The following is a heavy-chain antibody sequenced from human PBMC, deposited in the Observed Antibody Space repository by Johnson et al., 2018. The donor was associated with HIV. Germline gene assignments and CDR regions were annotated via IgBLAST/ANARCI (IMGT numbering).Heavy chain of an antibody. CDR3: ARPDRVNSIVVIPAGAFGI. CDR2: ISYDGSNK. V-gene: IGHV3-30*04. Sequence: QVQLVESGGGVVQPGRSLRLSCAASGFTFSSYAMHWVRQAPGKGLEWVAVISYDGSNKYYADSVKGRFTISRDNSKNTLYLQMNSLRAEDTAVYYCARPDRVNSIVVIPAGAFGIWGQGTMGPVSS. D-gene: IGHD2-2*01. J-gene: IGHJ3*02. CDR1: GFTFSSYA.